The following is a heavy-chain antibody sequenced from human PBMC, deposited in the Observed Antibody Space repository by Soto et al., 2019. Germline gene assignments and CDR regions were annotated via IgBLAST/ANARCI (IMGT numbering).Heavy chain of an antibody. D-gene: IGHD3-10*01. V-gene: IGHV3-11*01. CDR3: ARAQLVRGVIRRLYYYMDV. Sequence: GGSLRLSCAASGFTFSDYYMGWIRQAPGKGLEWVPYISSSGSTIYYADSVKGRFTISRDNAKNSLYLQMNSLRAEDTAVYYCARAQLVRGVIRRLYYYMDVWVKGTTVTVSS. J-gene: IGHJ6*03. CDR1: GFTFSDYY. CDR2: ISSSGSTI.